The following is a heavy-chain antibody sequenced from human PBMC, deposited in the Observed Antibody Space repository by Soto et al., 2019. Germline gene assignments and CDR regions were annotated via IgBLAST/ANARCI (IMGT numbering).Heavy chain of an antibody. CDR2: IIPIFGTA. CDR1: GGTFSSYA. D-gene: IGHD1-26*01. V-gene: IGHV1-69*13. J-gene: IGHJ4*02. CDR3: ASSGSLDYFDY. Sequence: ASVKVSCKASGGTFSSYAISWVRQAPGQGLEWMGGIIPIFGTANYAQKFQGRVTITADESTSTAYMEPSSLRSEDTAVYYCASSGSLDYFDYWGQGTLVTVSS.